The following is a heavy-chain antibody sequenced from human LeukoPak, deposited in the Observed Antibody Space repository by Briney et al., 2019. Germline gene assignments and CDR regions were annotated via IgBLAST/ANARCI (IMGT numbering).Heavy chain of an antibody. CDR2: IYVSGTT. J-gene: IGHJ1*01. D-gene: IGHD5-12*01. Sequence: RSSETLSLTCTVSGGSISTYYWSWIRQPAGKGLEWIGRIYVSGTTNYNPSPKSRLTMSVDASRNQFSLNLRSVTAADTAVYYCARGGPDLAREYFQYWGQGTLVSVS. CDR1: GGSISTYY. CDR3: ARGGPDLAREYFQY. V-gene: IGHV4-4*07.